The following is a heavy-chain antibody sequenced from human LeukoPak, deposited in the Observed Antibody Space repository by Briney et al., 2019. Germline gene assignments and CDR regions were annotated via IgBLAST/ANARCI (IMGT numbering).Heavy chain of an antibody. V-gene: IGHV4-59*11. Sequence: SETLSLTCTVSGGSISSHYWSWIRQPPGKGLEWIGYIYYSGSTNYNPSLKSRVTISVDTSKNQFSLKLSSVTAADTAVYYCAGQPMLTFGRLDPWGPGTLVNVSS. D-gene: IGHD3-16*01. J-gene: IGHJ5*02. CDR1: GGSISSHY. CDR3: AGQPMLTFGRLDP. CDR2: IYYSGST.